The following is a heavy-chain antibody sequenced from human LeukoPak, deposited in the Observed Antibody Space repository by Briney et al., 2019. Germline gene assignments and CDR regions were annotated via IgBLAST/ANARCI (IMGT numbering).Heavy chain of an antibody. J-gene: IGHJ4*02. V-gene: IGHV1-18*01. CDR2: ISAYNGNT. Sequence: ASVKVSCKASGYTFTSYGISWVRQAPGQGLEWVGWISAYNGNTNYAQKLQGRVTMTTDTSNSTAYLELRSRRSDDTAVYYCARGPGTYITMIVVPFDYWGQGTLVTVSS. CDR3: ARGPGTYITMIVVPFDY. CDR1: GYTFTSYG. D-gene: IGHD3-22*01.